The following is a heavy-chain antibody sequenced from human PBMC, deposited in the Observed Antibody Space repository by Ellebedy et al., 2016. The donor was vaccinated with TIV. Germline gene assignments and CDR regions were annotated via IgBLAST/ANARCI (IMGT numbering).Heavy chain of an antibody. J-gene: IGHJ3*02. D-gene: IGHD2-21*02. V-gene: IGHV5-51*01. Sequence: GGSLRLSXKGSGYSFTSYWIAWVRQMPGKGLEWMGIVNPGDSDTRYSPSFQGQVTISADKSVSTAYLQWNSLKASDTAMYYCARPIQYCGQDCWHAFDIWGQGTMVTVSS. CDR3: ARPIQYCGQDCWHAFDI. CDR1: GYSFTSYW. CDR2: VNPGDSDT.